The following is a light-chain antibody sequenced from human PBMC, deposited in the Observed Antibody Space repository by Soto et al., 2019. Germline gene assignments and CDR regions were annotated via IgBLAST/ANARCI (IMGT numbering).Light chain of an antibody. CDR3: QQYGSSPPVYT. CDR2: GAS. J-gene: IGKJ2*01. V-gene: IGKV3-20*01. Sequence: ENVLTQSPGTLSLSPGERATLSCRASQSVSSSELACYQQKPGQALRLLIYGASIRATGIPDRFSGSGSGTDFTLTINRLEPEDFAVYYCQQYGSSPPVYTFGQGTKLEIK. CDR1: QSVSSSE.